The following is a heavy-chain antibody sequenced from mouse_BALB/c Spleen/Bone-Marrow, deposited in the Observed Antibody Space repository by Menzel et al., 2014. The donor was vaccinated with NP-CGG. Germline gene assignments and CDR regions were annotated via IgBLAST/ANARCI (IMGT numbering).Heavy chain of an antibody. CDR1: GYSFTNYT. V-gene: IGHV1-4*01. CDR2: IVPSSAYS. CDR3: AREGTYDGCYGIFHY. D-gene: IGHD2-3*01. J-gene: IGHJ2*01. Sequence: QVQLKESGAELARPGASVKMSCKASGYSFTNYTIHWVKQRPGQGLEWIAYIVPSSAYSNYNQKFKDRATLTADKSSITAYMQLSSLTSEDSAVYYCAREGTYDGCYGIFHYWPQATTLPFSS.